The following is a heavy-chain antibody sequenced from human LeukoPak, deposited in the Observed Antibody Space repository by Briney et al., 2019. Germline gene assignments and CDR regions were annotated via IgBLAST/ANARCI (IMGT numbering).Heavy chain of an antibody. Sequence: PSETLSLTCTVSRGSISTTSYYWGWIRQSPGKGLEWIVSIYYSGSTSYNPSLNSRVTMSVDTSKKQFSLRLSSVTAADTAVYYCARHVRWLQLTLYFDIWGRGTLVTVSS. CDR2: IYYSGST. CDR1: RGSISTTSYY. V-gene: IGHV4-39*01. D-gene: IGHD5-24*01. J-gene: IGHJ2*01. CDR3: ARHVRWLQLTLYFDI.